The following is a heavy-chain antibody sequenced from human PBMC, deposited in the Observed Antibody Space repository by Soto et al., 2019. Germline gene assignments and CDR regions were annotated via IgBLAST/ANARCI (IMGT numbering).Heavy chain of an antibody. CDR2: IYDSGST. J-gene: IGHJ6*02. CDR1: GDSIHNYY. V-gene: IGHV4-59*01. CDR3: ARGTKYYYQGMDV. Sequence: SETLSLTCTVSGDSIHNYYWTWIRQPPGKGLEWIGYIYDSGSTSYNPSLKSRLTMSVDTSKNQFSLKLKSVTAADTAVYYCARGTKYYYQGMDVWGQGTTVTSP.